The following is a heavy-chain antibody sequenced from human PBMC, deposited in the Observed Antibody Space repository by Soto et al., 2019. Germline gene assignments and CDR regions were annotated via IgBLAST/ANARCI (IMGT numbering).Heavy chain of an antibody. CDR3: ITDSALVRPFSDYVQLYL. D-gene: IGHD2-8*01. V-gene: IGHV3-15*07. CDR1: GFIFSNAW. J-gene: IGHJ4*02. Sequence: PGGSLRLSCAASGFIFSNAWMNWVRQAPGKGLEWVGRIKSKSDDGATDYAAPVKGRFTIPRDDSKNTLYLQMNSLKTEDTAVYYCITDSALVRPFSDYVQLYLWGQGTLVTVSS. CDR2: IKSKSDDGAT.